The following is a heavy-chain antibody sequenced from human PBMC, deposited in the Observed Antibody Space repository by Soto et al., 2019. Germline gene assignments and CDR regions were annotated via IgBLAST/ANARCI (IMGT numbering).Heavy chain of an antibody. J-gene: IGHJ4*02. CDR2: INPSGGST. CDR1: GYTFTRYY. CDR3: ARESMSARDIDPY. Sequence: QVQLLQSGAEVKKPGASVKVSCKASGYTFTRYYMHWVRQAPAHGLEWMGIINPSGGSTSYAQKFQCRVTMTRDTSTSTVYLALSSLRSEDTAVYYCARESMSARDIDPYWGQGTLVTVSS. V-gene: IGHV1-46*01.